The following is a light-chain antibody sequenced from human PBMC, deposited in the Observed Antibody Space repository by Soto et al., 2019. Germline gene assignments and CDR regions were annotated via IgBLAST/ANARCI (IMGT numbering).Light chain of an antibody. V-gene: IGKV1-5*03. CDR1: QTISSW. CDR2: KAS. Sequence: DIQRTQSPSTLSGSVGDRVTITCRASQTISSWLAWYQKKPGKDPKLLIYKASTLKSGVPSRFSGSGSGTEFTLTISRLQTDDFATYYCQQYKIYPRTFGHGTKLDIK. J-gene: IGKJ1*01. CDR3: QQYKIYPRT.